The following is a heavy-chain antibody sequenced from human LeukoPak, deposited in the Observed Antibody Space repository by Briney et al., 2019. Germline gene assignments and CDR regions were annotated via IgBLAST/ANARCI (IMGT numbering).Heavy chain of an antibody. Sequence: PGGSLRLSCAASGFTFSSYAMHWVRQAPGKGLEWVAVISYDGSNKYYADSVKGRFTISRDNSKNTLYLQMNSLRAEDTAVYYCARDGSGSYGWFDPWGQGTLVTVSS. CDR3: ARDGSGSYGWFDP. CDR2: ISYDGSNK. CDR1: GFTFSSYA. J-gene: IGHJ5*02. D-gene: IGHD1-26*01. V-gene: IGHV3-30*04.